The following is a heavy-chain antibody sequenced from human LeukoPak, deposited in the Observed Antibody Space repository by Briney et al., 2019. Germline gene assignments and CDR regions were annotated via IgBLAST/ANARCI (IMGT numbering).Heavy chain of an antibody. CDR2: IIPIFGTA. CDR1: GGTFSSYA. D-gene: IGHD6-19*01. Sequence: SVKVSCKASGGTFSSYAISWVRQAPGQGLEWMGGIIPIFGTANYAQKFRGRVTITADKSTRTAYMELSSLRSEDTAVYYCARGHAVAGTSGAFDIWGQGTMVTVSS. V-gene: IGHV1-69*06. J-gene: IGHJ3*02. CDR3: ARGHAVAGTSGAFDI.